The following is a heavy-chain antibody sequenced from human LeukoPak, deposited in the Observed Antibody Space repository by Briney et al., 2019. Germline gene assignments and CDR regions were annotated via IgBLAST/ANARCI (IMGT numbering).Heavy chain of an antibody. Sequence: PSETLSLTCAIYSESFSGYFWSWIRQPPGKGLEWIGYIYYSGSTNYNPSLKSRVTISVDTSKNQFSLKLSSVTAADTAVYYCARVPNSSSWYNWFDPWGQGTLVTVSS. J-gene: IGHJ5*02. V-gene: IGHV4-59*01. CDR2: IYYSGST. CDR1: SESFSGYF. D-gene: IGHD6-13*01. CDR3: ARVPNSSSWYNWFDP.